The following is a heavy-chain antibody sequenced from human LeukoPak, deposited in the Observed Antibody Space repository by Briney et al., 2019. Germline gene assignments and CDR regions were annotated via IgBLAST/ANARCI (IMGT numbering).Heavy chain of an antibody. CDR3: AKPNGDHVQFSGYYFDY. D-gene: IGHD4-17*01. CDR1: GFTFSSYG. V-gene: IGHV3-30*18. J-gene: IGHJ4*02. CDR2: ISYDGSNK. Sequence: PGGSLRLSCAASGFTFSSYGMHWVRQAPGKGLEWVAVISYDGSNKYYADSVKGQFTISRDNSKNTLYLQMNSLRAEDTAVYYCAKPNGDHVQFSGYYFDYWGQGTLVTASS.